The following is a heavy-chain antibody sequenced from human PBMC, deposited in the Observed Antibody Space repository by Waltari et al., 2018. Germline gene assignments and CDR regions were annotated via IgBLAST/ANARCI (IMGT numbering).Heavy chain of an antibody. CDR3: AKGDEGCMIGGATTVDY. CDR1: GFTFSSYG. V-gene: IGHV3-30*18. J-gene: IGHJ4*02. Sequence: QVQLVESGGGVVQPGRSLRLSCAASGFTFSSYGMHWVRQAPGKGLEWVAVICDGGSNKYYADSVKGRFTISRDNSKDPLYLPMNSPRGEDTAVYYCAKGDEGCMIGGATTVDYRGQGTLVTVSS. CDR2: ICDGGSNK. D-gene: IGHD1-26*01.